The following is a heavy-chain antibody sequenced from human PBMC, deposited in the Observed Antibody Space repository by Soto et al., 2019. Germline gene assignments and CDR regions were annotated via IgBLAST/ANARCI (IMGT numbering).Heavy chain of an antibody. Sequence: QVQLQESGPGLVKPSETLPLTCTVSGGSITSDYWSWIRRPPGKGLEWIGQIHYSGSTSYNPSLKSRVAISVDTSKNRFSLRLNSVTAADTAVYYCARVPSKDCCFDVWGRGSLVTVCS. CDR2: IHYSGST. J-gene: IGHJ2*01. CDR3: ARVPSKDCCFDV. V-gene: IGHV4-59*01. CDR1: GGSITSDY.